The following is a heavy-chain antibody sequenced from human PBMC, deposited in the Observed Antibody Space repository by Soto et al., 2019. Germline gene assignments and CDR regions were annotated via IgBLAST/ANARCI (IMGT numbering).Heavy chain of an antibody. CDR2: IRGSGGST. CDR1: GVTYNNYA. CDR3: AKDLTIFGVATISTYDAFEI. D-gene: IGHD3-3*01. V-gene: IGHV3-23*01. J-gene: IGHJ3*02. Sequence: GGSLRLSCAASGVTYNNYAMSWVRQAPGKGLEWVSSIRGSGGSTSYADPVKGRFTISRDNSKNTLYLQMNSLRAEDTAVYYCAKDLTIFGVATISTYDAFEIWGQGTMVTVSS.